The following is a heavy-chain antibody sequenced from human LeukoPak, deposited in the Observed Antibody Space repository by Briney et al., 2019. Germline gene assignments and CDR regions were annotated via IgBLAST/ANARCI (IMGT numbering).Heavy chain of an antibody. CDR3: TTEGDYGDYFDH. V-gene: IGHV3-15*01. J-gene: IGHJ4*02. CDR2: IKSKTDGGAT. CDR1: GFTFSSYA. D-gene: IGHD4-17*01. Sequence: GGSLRLSCAASGFTFSSYAMSWVRQAPGKGLEWVGRIKSKTDGGATDYAAPVKGRFIISRDASEDTLYLQMNSLKTEDTAVYYCTTEGDYGDYFDHWGQGAQVTVSS.